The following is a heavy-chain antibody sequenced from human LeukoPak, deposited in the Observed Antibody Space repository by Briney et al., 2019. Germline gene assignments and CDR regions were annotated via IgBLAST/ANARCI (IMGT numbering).Heavy chain of an antibody. J-gene: IGHJ4*02. D-gene: IGHD3-22*01. Sequence: ASVKVSCKASGYTFTGYYMHWVRQAPGQGLGWMGWINPNSGGTNYAQKFQGRVTMTRDTSISTAYMELSRLRSDDTAVYYCARVFTAMSVTYYYDSSGYPQDYWGQGTLVTVSS. CDR3: ARVFTAMSVTYYYDSSGYPQDY. V-gene: IGHV1-2*02. CDR1: GYTFTGYY. CDR2: INPNSGGT.